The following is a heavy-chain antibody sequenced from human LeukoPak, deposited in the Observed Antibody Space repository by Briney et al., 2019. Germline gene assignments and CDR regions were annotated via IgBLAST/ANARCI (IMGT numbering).Heavy chain of an antibody. V-gene: IGHV3-11*04. CDR3: ARDIAAAGTWYNWFDP. D-gene: IGHD6-13*01. CDR2: ISSSGSTI. CDR1: GFTFSDYY. Sequence: GGSLGLSCAASGFTFSDYYMSWIRQAPGKGLEWVSYISSSGSTIYYADSVKGRFTISRDNAKNSLYLQMNSLRAEDTAVYYCARDIAAAGTWYNWFDPWGQGTLVTVSS. J-gene: IGHJ5*02.